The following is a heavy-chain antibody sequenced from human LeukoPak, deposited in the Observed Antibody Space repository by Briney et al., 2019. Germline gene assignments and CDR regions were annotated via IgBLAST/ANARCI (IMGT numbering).Heavy chain of an antibody. Sequence: ASVKVSCKASGYTFTSYDINWVRQATGQGLEWMGWMNPNSGNTGYAQKFQGRVTITRNTSISTAYMELSSLRSEDTAVYYCARSRAARYYYHYYMDVWGKGTTVTVSS. D-gene: IGHD6-6*01. V-gene: IGHV1-8*03. CDR1: GYTFTSYD. CDR2: MNPNSGNT. J-gene: IGHJ6*03. CDR3: ARSRAARYYYHYYMDV.